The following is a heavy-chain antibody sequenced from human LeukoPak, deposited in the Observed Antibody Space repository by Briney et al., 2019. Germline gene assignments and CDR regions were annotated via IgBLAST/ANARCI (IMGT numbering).Heavy chain of an antibody. D-gene: IGHD6-19*01. CDR3: ARTDSSGWYGGYYYYYMDV. CDR1: GYTFTSYD. J-gene: IGHJ6*03. Sequence: SVKVSCKASGYTFTSYDINWVRQATGQGLEWMGWVNPNSGNTGYAQKFQGRVTITRNTSISTAYMELSSLRSEDTAVYYCARTDSSGWYGGYYYYYMDVWGKGTTVTVSS. CDR2: VNPNSGNT. V-gene: IGHV1-8*03.